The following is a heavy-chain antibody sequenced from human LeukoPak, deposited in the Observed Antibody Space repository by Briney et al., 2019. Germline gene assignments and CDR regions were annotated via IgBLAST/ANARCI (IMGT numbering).Heavy chain of an antibody. Sequence: PSETLSLTCAVYGGSFSGYYWSWIRQPPGKGPEWIGEINHSGSTNYNPSLKSRVTISVDTSKNQFSLKLSSVTAADTAVYYCARGLRWYFDLWGRGTLVTVSS. CDR1: GGSFSGYY. J-gene: IGHJ2*01. CDR2: INHSGST. CDR3: ARGLRWYFDL. V-gene: IGHV4-34*01.